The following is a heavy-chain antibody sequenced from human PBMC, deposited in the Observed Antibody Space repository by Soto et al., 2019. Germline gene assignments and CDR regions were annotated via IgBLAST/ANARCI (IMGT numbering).Heavy chain of an antibody. V-gene: IGHV4-30-4*01. CDR1: GGSISSGDYY. CDR2: IYYSGST. D-gene: IGHD3-22*01. J-gene: IGHJ4*02. Sequence: SETLSLTCTVSGGSISSGDYYWSWIRQPPGKGLEWIGYIYYSGSTYYNPSLKSRVTISVDTSKNQFSLKLSSVTAADTAVYYCARVNDYYDSSGYYGTRYYFDYWGQGTLVTVSS. CDR3: ARVNDYYDSSGYYGTRYYFDY.